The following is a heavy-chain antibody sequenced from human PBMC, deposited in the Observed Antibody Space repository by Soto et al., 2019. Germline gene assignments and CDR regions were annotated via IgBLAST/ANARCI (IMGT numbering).Heavy chain of an antibody. D-gene: IGHD6-19*01. CDR3: AKGAVAGTPTSYYYYGMDV. Sequence: QVQLLQSGAEVKKPGSSVRVSCEASGGTFRTYAISWVRQAPGQGLEWMGEIIPIFGTVNYVQELQGRVTIEADESTTTVYMGMRSLRSEDTAVYYCAKGAVAGTPTSYYYYGMDVWGQGTTVTVSS. CDR2: IIPIFGTV. V-gene: IGHV1-69*12. CDR1: GGTFRTYA. J-gene: IGHJ6*02.